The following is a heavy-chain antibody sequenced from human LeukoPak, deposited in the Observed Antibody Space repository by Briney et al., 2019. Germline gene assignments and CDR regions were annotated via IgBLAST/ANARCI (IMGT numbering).Heavy chain of an antibody. D-gene: IGHD2-15*01. J-gene: IGHJ4*02. CDR2: IRSSSSDM. CDR3: AGDKDHAFDY. Sequence: PGGSLRLSCAASGFTFSSYSMNWVRQAPGKGLEGVSYIRSSSSDMYYADSVKGRFTISRDNAKNSLYLQMNGLRDEDTAVYYCAGDKDHAFDYWGQGTLVTVSS. CDR1: GFTFSSYS. V-gene: IGHV3-48*02.